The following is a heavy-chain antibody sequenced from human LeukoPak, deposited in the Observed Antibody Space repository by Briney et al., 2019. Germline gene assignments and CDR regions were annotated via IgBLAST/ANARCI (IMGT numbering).Heavy chain of an antibody. V-gene: IGHV3-73*01. D-gene: IGHD6-13*01. J-gene: IGHJ4*02. CDR1: GFTFSGSA. CDR3: AREYSSSWYYVFADY. CDR2: IRSKANSYAT. Sequence: GGSLRLSCAASGFTFSGSAMHWVRQASGKGLEWVGRIRSKANSYATAYAASVKGRFTISRDDSKNTAYLQMNSLKTEDTAVYYCAREYSSSWYYVFADYWGQGTLVTVSS.